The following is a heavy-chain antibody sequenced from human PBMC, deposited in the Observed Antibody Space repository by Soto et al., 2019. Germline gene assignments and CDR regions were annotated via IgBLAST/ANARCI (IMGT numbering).Heavy chain of an antibody. D-gene: IGHD5-18*01. J-gene: IGHJ6*02. Sequence: ASVKVSCKASGYTFTSYGISWVRQAPGQGLEWMGWISAYNGNTNYAQKLQGRVTMTTDTSTSTAYMELRSLRSDDTAVYYCAMAPRGYSYGYIHYYGMDVWGQGTTVTVSS. V-gene: IGHV1-18*01. CDR1: GYTFTSYG. CDR2: ISAYNGNT. CDR3: AMAPRGYSYGYIHYYGMDV.